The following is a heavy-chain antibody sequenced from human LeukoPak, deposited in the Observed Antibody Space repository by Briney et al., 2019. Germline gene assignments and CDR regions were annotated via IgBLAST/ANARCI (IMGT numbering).Heavy chain of an antibody. D-gene: IGHD2-2*01. CDR3: AKEVKDCSSTSCYYYYGMDV. Sequence: GRSLRLSRAASGFTFSSYGMHWVRQAPGKGLEWVAVISYDGSNKYYADSVKGRFTISRDNSKNTLYLQMNSLRAEDTAVYYCAKEVKDCSSTSCYYYYGMDVWGKGTTVTVSS. V-gene: IGHV3-30*18. J-gene: IGHJ6*04. CDR2: ISYDGSNK. CDR1: GFTFSSYG.